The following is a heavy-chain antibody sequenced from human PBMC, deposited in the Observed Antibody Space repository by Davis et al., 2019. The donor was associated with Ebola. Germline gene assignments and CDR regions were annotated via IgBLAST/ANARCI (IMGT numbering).Heavy chain of an antibody. CDR1: GFTVSSNY. J-gene: IGHJ5*02. CDR3: ARDPSHDYGDYVGGWFDP. V-gene: IGHV3-53*01. CDR2: IYNGGST. Sequence: GESLKISCAASGFTVSSNYMSWVRQAPGKGLEWVSVIYNGGSTYYADSVKGRFTISRDNSKNTLYLQMNSLRAEDTAVYYCARDPSHDYGDYVGGWFDPWGQGTLVTVSS. D-gene: IGHD4-17*01.